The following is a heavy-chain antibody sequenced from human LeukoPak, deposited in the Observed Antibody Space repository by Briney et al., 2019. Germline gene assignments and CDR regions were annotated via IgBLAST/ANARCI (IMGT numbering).Heavy chain of an antibody. CDR1: LYSPTEGC. D-gene: IGHD4-17*01. J-gene: IGHJ4*02. V-gene: IGHV1-24*01. Sequence: AAVKVSCMQCLYSPTEGCVHAARQALGKGLEWMGGFEPEDGETIYAQKFQGRVTMTEDTSTDTAYMELSSLRSEDTAVYYCATGPMPTLTELDYWGQGTLVTVSS. CDR2: FEPEDGET. CDR3: ATGPMPTLTELDY.